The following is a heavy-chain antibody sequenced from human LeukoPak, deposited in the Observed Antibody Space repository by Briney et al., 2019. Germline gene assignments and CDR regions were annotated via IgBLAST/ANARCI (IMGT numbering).Heavy chain of an antibody. Sequence: GGSLRLSCAASGFTFSDYYMSWIRQAPGKGLEWVSYISSSGSTIYYADSVKGRFTISRDNAKNSLYLQMNSLRAEDTAVYYCARRQRWLVLSYYYYGMDVWGQGTTVTVSS. CDR2: ISSSGSTI. D-gene: IGHD6-19*01. J-gene: IGHJ6*02. V-gene: IGHV3-11*01. CDR3: ARRQRWLVLSYYYYGMDV. CDR1: GFTFSDYY.